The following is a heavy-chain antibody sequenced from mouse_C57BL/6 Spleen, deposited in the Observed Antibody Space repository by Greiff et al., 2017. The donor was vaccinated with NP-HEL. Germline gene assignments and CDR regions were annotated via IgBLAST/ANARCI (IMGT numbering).Heavy chain of an antibody. V-gene: IGHV1-64*01. J-gene: IGHJ2*01. CDR1: GYTFTSYW. Sequence: QVQLQQPGAELVKPGASVKLSCKASGYTFTSYWMHWVKQRPGQGLEWIGTIHPTGGSTNYNEKFTSKATLTVDKSSSTAYMQLSSLTSEDSAVYFGATGRGRIGSGGQGTPLTVPS. CDR3: ATGRGRIGS. D-gene: IGHD3-1*01. CDR2: IHPTGGST.